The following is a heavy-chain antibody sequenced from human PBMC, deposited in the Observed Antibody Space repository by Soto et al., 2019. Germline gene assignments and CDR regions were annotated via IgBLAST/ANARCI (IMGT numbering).Heavy chain of an antibody. CDR1: GFTFSSYD. V-gene: IGHV3-23*01. CDR2: IRFYGRRDNT. Sequence: EVQLLDSGGGLVQPGGSLRLSCVGSGFTFSSYDMTWVRQAPGKGLEWVSSIRFYGRRDNTYYADYGKGRFTISRDKCRNTVYMQMDNLRVEDTAVYYCAEYPAYDNCGLKDHWGHGTLVTVSS. CDR3: AEYPAYDNCGLKDH. J-gene: IGHJ4*01. D-gene: IGHD1-1*01.